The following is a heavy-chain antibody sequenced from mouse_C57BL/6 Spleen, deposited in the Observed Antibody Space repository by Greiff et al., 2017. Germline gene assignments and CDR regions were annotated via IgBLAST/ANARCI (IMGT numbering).Heavy chain of an antibody. CDR2: ISYDGSN. V-gene: IGHV3-6*01. CDR3: AREDWDSYYFDY. CDR1: GYSITSGYY. D-gene: IGHD4-1*01. Sequence: ESGPGLVKPSQSLSLTCSVTGYSITSGYYWNWIRQFPGNKLEWMGYISYDGSNNYNPSLKNRISITRDTSKNQFFLKLNSVTTEDTATYYCAREDWDSYYFDYWGQGTTLTVSS. J-gene: IGHJ2*01.